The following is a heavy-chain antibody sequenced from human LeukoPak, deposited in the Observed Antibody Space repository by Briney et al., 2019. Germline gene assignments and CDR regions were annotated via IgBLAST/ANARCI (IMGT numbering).Heavy chain of an antibody. CDR3: ARYVIDAGTFDY. CDR1: GFTFSSYW. Sequence: PGGSLRLSCAASGFTFSSYWMHWVRQVPGKGLVWVSVIYSGGSTYYADSVKGRFTISRDNSKNTLYLQMNSLRAEDTAVYYYARYVIDAGTFDYWGQGTLVTVSS. D-gene: IGHD6-13*01. V-gene: IGHV3-53*01. J-gene: IGHJ4*02. CDR2: IYSGGST.